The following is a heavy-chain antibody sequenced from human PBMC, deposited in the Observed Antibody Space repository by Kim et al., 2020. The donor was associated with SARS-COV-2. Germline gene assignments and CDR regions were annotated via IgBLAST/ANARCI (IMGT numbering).Heavy chain of an antibody. D-gene: IGHD4-17*01. CDR1: GGSISSGDYY. J-gene: IGHJ4*02. Sequence: SETLSLTCTVSGGSISSGDYYWSWIRQPPGKGLEWIGYIFYSGGTYYSPSLKSRLTMSLDTSKNQFSLRLSSVTAADTAVYFCARDGHRSYGDMGDDFDYWGQGTLVTVSS. CDR2: IFYSGGT. V-gene: IGHV4-30-4*08. CDR3: ARDGHRSYGDMGDDFDY.